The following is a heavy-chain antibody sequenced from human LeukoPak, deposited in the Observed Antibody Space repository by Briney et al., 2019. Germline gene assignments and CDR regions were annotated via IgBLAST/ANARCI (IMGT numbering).Heavy chain of an antibody. CDR3: AKGSKLVVITRDHYMAV. CDR1: GFTFSRHD. Sequence: AGGSLRLSCAASGFTFSRHDMHWVRQAPGKGLEWVAIIRFDGSNKYYADSVKGRFTISRDNSKNTLYLQMNSLRAGDTAVYYCAKGSKLVVITRDHYMAVWGKGTTVTISS. J-gene: IGHJ6*03. D-gene: IGHD3-22*01. CDR2: IRFDGSNK. V-gene: IGHV3-30*02.